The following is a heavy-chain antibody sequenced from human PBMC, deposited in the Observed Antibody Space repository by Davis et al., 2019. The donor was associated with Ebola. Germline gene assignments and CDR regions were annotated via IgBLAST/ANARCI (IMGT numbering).Heavy chain of an antibody. CDR3: AKGTAMVFGEFDY. CDR2: ISGGGRTI. D-gene: IGHD5-18*01. J-gene: IGHJ4*02. V-gene: IGHV3-11*01. Sequence: GESLKISCAASGFTFSDYYMSWIRQAPGKGLEWVSYISGGGRTIYYADSVKGRFTISRDNSKNTLYLQMNSLRAEDTAVYYCAKGTAMVFGEFDYWGQGTLVTVSS. CDR1: GFTFSDYY.